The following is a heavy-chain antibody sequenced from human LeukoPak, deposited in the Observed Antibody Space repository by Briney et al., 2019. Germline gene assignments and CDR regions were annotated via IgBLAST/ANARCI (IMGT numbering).Heavy chain of an antibody. Sequence: GSCLTLWCAASGFTLSSYGMHWVRKAPGKGLEWVAVISYDGSNKYYADSVKGRFTISRDNSKNTLYLQMNSLRAEDTAVYYCAKGGPKILEWLLFDYWGQGTLVTVSS. D-gene: IGHD3-3*01. J-gene: IGHJ4*02. V-gene: IGHV3-30*18. CDR3: AKGGPKILEWLLFDY. CDR1: GFTLSSYG. CDR2: ISYDGSNK.